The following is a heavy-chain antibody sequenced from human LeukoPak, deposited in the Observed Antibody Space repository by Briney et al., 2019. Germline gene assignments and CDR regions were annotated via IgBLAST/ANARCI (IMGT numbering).Heavy chain of an antibody. CDR3: ARSGLRFLEWLLFIDY. D-gene: IGHD3-3*01. J-gene: IGHJ4*02. V-gene: IGHV4-39*07. Sequence: SETLSLTCTVSGGSISSGDYYWSWIRQPPGKGLEWIGSIYHSGSTYYNPSLKSRVTISVDTSKNQFSLKLSSVTAADTAVYYCARSGLRFLEWLLFIDYWGQGTLVTVSS. CDR1: GGSISSGDYY. CDR2: IYHSGST.